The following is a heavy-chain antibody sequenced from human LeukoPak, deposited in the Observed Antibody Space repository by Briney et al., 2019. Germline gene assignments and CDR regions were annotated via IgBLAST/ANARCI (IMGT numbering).Heavy chain of an antibody. CDR2: IYYSGST. CDR1: GGSISSGDYY. J-gene: IGHJ5*02. Sequence: SQTLSLTFTVSGGSISSGDYYWSWIRQPPGKGLEWIGYIYYSGSTNYNPSLKSRVTISVDTSKNQFSLKLSSVTAADTAVYYCARGSTRDKFDPWGQGTLVTVSS. D-gene: IGHD2-15*01. CDR3: ARGSTRDKFDP. V-gene: IGHV4-61*08.